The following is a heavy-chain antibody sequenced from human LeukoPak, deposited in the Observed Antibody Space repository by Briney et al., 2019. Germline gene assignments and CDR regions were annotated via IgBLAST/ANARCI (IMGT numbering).Heavy chain of an antibody. J-gene: IGHJ4*02. Sequence: GGSLRLSCAVSGFSFSGYYMSWVRQAPGKGLEWVSYISNSGSTIYYADSVKGRFTISRDNAKNSLYLQMNSLRAEDTAMYYCVRDLDEDSGGTHFDFWGQGTLVTVSS. CDR1: GFSFSGYY. CDR2: ISNSGSTI. CDR3: VRDLDEDSGGTHFDF. V-gene: IGHV3-11*01. D-gene: IGHD3-10*01.